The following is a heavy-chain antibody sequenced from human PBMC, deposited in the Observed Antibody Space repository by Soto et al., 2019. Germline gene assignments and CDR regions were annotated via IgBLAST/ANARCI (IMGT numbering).Heavy chain of an antibody. V-gene: IGHV3-30-3*01. J-gene: IGHJ4*02. Sequence: QVQLVESGGGVVQPGRSLRLSCAASGFTFSNFAIHWLRQAPGKGLEWVAVISYDGSEKYYADSVKGRFTISRDNSKNTLDLQMSSLRGDDTALYYCAREHGDGGHVHSYGVPDHWGQGTLVIVSS. CDR3: AREHGDGGHVHSYGVPDH. CDR2: ISYDGSEK. CDR1: GFTFSNFA. D-gene: IGHD5-18*01.